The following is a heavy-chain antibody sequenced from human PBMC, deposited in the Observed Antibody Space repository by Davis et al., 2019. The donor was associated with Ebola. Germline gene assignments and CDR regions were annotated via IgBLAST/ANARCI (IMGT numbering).Heavy chain of an antibody. V-gene: IGHV3-21*01. Sequence: GGSLRLSCAASGFTFSSYSMNWVRQALGKGLEWVSSISSSSSYIYYADSVKGRFTISIDNAKNTLYLQMNSLRAEDTAVYYCAKAGYYFDSSGYFDYWGQGTLVTVSS. CDR2: ISSSSSYI. CDR1: GFTFSSYS. CDR3: AKAGYYFDSSGYFDY. D-gene: IGHD3-22*01. J-gene: IGHJ4*02.